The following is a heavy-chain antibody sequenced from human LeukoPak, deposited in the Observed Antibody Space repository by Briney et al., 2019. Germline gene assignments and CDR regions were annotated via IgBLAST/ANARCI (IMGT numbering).Heavy chain of an antibody. V-gene: IGHV3-30*04. Sequence: SGGSLRLSCAASGFTFSSYAMHWVRQAPGKGLEWVAVISYDGSNKYYADSVKGRFTISRDNSKNTLYLQMNSLRAEDTAVYYCARAYCSSTGCSQGYWGQGTLVTVSS. CDR2: ISYDGSNK. CDR3: ARAYCSSTGCSQGY. CDR1: GFTFSSYA. J-gene: IGHJ4*02. D-gene: IGHD2-2*01.